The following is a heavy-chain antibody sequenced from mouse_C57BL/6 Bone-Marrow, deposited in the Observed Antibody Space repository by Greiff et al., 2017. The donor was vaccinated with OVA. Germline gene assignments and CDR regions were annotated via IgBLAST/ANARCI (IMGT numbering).Heavy chain of an antibody. CDR2: INPNNGGT. V-gene: IGHV1-26*01. Sequence: EVQLQQSGPELVKPGASVKISCKASGYTFTDYYMNWVKQSHGKSLEWIGDINPNNGGTSYNQKFKGKATLTVDKSSSTAYMELRSLTSEDSAVYYCAREALWLLRGDWYFDVWGTGTTVTVSS. CDR3: AREALWLLRGDWYFDV. CDR1: GYTFTDYY. D-gene: IGHD2-2*01. J-gene: IGHJ1*03.